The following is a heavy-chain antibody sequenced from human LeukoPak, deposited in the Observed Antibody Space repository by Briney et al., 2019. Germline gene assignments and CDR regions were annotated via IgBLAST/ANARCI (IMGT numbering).Heavy chain of an antibody. V-gene: IGHV1-69*04. J-gene: IGHJ5*02. CDR3: ATGDWYQLLRFDP. CDR1: GGTFSSYA. CDR2: IIPILGIA. Sequence: SVKVSYKASGGTFSSYAISWVRQAPGQGLEWMGRIIPILGIANYAQKFQGRVTITADKSTSTAYMELSSLRSEDTAVYYCATGDWYQLLRFDPWGQGTLVTVSS. D-gene: IGHD2-2*01.